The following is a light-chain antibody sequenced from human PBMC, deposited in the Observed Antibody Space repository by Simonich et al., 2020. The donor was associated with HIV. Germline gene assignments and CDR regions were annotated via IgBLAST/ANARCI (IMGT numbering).Light chain of an antibody. Sequence: DIVMTQSPDSLAVSLGEWATINCKSSQNLLYSSNNRHYLAWYQQKPGKPPKLLIHWASTRESGVPDRFSGSGSGTDFTLTISSLQAEDVAVYYCQQYYSSPFTFGPGTKVDIK. J-gene: IGKJ3*01. CDR2: WAS. CDR3: QQYYSSPFT. V-gene: IGKV4-1*01. CDR1: QNLLYSSNNRHY.